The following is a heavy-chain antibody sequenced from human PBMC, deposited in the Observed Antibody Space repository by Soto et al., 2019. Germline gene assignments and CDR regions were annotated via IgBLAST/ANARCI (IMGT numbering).Heavy chain of an antibody. CDR1: GYTFTSYY. J-gene: IGHJ4*02. CDR3: ARDSTFGVVTFYYFDY. V-gene: IGHV1-46*01. Sequence: ASVKVSCKASGYTFTSYYMHWVRQAPGQGLEWMGIINPSGGSTSYAQKFQGRVTMTRDTSTSTVYMELSSLRSEDTAVYYCARDSTFGVVTFYYFDYWGQGTPVTVSS. D-gene: IGHD3-3*01. CDR2: INPSGGST.